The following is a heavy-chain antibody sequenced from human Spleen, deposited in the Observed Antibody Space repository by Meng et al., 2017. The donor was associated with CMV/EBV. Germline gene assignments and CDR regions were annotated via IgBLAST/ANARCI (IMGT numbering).Heavy chain of an antibody. D-gene: IGHD2-2*01. CDR3: ASQSPAYCTNTTCYNSFDP. CDR2: IIPIRGIA. Sequence: FSSYSLGWVRQAPGQGLEWMGGIIPIRGIANYAQKFQGRVTITADKATSTAYMELSSLRSEDTAVYYCASQSPAYCTNTTCYNSFDPWGQGTLVTVSS. J-gene: IGHJ5*02. CDR1: FSSYS. V-gene: IGHV1-69*10.